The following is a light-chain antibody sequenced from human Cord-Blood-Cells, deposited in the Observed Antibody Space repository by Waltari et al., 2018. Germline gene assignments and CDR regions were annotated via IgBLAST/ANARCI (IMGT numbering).Light chain of an antibody. J-gene: IGKJ1*01. CDR3: QQLNRYPPT. Sequence: DIQLTQSPSFLSASVGDRVTITCRASQGISSYLAWYQQKPGKAPKLLIYAASTLQGGVPSSFSGSGSGTEFTLTISSLQPEDFATYYCQQLNRYPPTFGQGTKVEIK. CDR2: AAS. V-gene: IGKV1-9*01. CDR1: QGISSY.